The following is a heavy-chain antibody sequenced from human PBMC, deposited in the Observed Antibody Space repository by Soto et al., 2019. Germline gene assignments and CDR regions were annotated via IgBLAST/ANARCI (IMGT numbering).Heavy chain of an antibody. D-gene: IGHD2-21*02. V-gene: IGHV4-34*09. CDR1: GGSFSGYY. CDR3: AREDDGGDRDYYGLDV. CDR2: IHYSGSI. J-gene: IGHJ6*02. Sequence: SETLSLTCAVYGGSFSGYYWSWIRQPPGKGLEWIGYIHYSGSIIYNPSFKSRVTISVDTSKNQFSLQLSSVTAADTAVYFCAREDDGGDRDYYGLDVWGQGTTVTASS.